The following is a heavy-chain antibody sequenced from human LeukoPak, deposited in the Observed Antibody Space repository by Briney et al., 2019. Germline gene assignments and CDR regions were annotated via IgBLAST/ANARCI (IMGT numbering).Heavy chain of an antibody. Sequence: SETLSLTCAVSGYSIRSGYYWGWIRQPPGKGLEWIGSIYHSGSTYYNPFLKSRVTISVDTSKNQFSLKLSSVTAADTAVYYCAREPIFWGSYRYARLYYFDYWGQGTLVTVSS. CDR3: AREPIFWGSYRYARLYYFDY. CDR2: IYHSGST. J-gene: IGHJ4*02. D-gene: IGHD3-16*02. CDR1: GYSIRSGYY. V-gene: IGHV4-38-2*02.